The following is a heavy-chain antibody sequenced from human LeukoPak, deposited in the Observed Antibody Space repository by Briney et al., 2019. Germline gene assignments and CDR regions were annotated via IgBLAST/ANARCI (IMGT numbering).Heavy chain of an antibody. CDR2: ISSSSSYI. V-gene: IGHV3-21*01. J-gene: IGHJ4*02. CDR3: AREYTAVAGTYFDY. CDR1: GFIFSSYS. Sequence: GGSLRPSCAASGFIFSSYSMNWVRQAPGKGLEWVSSISSSSSYIYYADSVKGRFTISRDNAKNSLYLQMNSLRAEDTAVYYCAREYTAVAGTYFDYWGQGTLVTVSS. D-gene: IGHD6-19*01.